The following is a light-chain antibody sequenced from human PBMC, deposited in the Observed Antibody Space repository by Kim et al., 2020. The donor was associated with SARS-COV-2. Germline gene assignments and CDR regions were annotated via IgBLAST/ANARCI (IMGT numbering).Light chain of an antibody. Sequence: ALGQTVRITCQGDSLRTYYASWYQQKPGQAPLLVIYGKNNRPSGFPDRFSGSSSGNTASLTVTGAQAVDEADYYCNSRDNSGDHVVFGGGTQLTVL. CDR2: GKN. V-gene: IGLV3-19*01. J-gene: IGLJ2*01. CDR3: NSRDNSGDHVV. CDR1: SLRTYY.